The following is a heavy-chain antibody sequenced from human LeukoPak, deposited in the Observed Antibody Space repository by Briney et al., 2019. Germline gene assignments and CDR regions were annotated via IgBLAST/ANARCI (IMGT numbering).Heavy chain of an antibody. CDR3: ARDSQNWDFDY. V-gene: IGHV4-39*07. J-gene: IGHJ4*02. Sequence: PSETLSLTCTVSGGSISSSSYYWGWIRQPPGKGLEWIGSIYYSGSTYYNSSLKSRVTISVDTSKNQFSLKLSSVTAADTAVYYCARDSQNWDFDYWGQGTLVTVSS. CDR2: IYYSGST. CDR1: GGSISSSSYY. D-gene: IGHD7-27*01.